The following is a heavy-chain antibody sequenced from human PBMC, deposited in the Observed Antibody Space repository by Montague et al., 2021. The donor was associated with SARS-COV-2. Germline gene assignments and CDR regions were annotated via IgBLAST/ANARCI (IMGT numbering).Heavy chain of an antibody. J-gene: IGHJ6*02. Sequence: SETLSLTCSVSGGSMSSTYWSWVRQPPGKGLEWIGCIYYSGRAFYNPSPKSRVTISVDTSKNQFSLNLSSVTAADTAAYYCARLTVNYGDLWGYYHGMDVWGQGTTVTVSS. V-gene: IGHV4-59*08. CDR1: GGSMSSTY. CDR3: ARLTVNYGDLWGYYHGMDV. CDR2: IYYSGRA. D-gene: IGHD4-17*01.